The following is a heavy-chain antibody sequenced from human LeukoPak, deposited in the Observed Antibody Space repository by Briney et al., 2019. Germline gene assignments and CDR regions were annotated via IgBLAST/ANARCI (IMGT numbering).Heavy chain of an antibody. V-gene: IGHV6-1*01. J-gene: IGHJ4*02. D-gene: IGHD3-3*01. CDR2: TYYRSKWYN. Sequence: SQTLPLTCAISGDSVSSNSAAWNWIRQSPSRGLEWLGRTYYRSKWYNDYAVSVKSRITINPDTSKNQFSLQLNSVTPEDTAVYYCARALRYDFWSGYYTVDYWGQGTLVTVSS. CDR1: GDSVSSNSAA. CDR3: ARALRYDFWSGYYTVDY.